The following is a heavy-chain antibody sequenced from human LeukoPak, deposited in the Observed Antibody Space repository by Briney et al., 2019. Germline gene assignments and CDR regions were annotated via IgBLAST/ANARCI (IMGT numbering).Heavy chain of an antibody. V-gene: IGHV4-39*01. J-gene: IGHJ3*02. Sequence: PSETLSLTCTVSSGSFSSSSYYWGWIRQPPGKGLEWIGRMYYSGSTYYNPSLKSRVTISIDTSKNQFSLKLSSVTAADTALYFCARFTPDSGSATAFDIWGQGTMVTVSS. CDR1: SGSFSSSSYY. CDR2: MYYSGST. D-gene: IGHD1-26*01. CDR3: ARFTPDSGSATAFDI.